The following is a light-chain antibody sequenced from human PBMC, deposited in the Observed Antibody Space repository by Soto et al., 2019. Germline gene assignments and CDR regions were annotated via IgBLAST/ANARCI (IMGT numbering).Light chain of an antibody. J-gene: IGKJ5*01. CDR3: QQYGGSPIA. Sequence: EIVLTQSPGTLSLSPGERVTLSCRASQSVTTRLAWYQHKPGQAPTLLMSGASNRASGVPVRFSGSGSGTDFTLTITRLEPEDFALYYCQQYGGSPIAFGLGTLLEIK. CDR1: QSVTTR. V-gene: IGKV3-20*01. CDR2: GAS.